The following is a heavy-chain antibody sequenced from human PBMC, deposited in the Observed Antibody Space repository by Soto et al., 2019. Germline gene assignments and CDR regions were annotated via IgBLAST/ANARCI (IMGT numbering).Heavy chain of an antibody. CDR1: GYSFTTYW. J-gene: IGHJ4*02. D-gene: IGHD3-10*01. V-gene: IGHV5-51*01. CDR3: ARQSGHYYGSGSYPFDY. Sequence: EVQLVQSGAEVKKPGESLKISCKGSGYSFTTYWIAWVRQMPGKGLEWMGIIYPVDSDTRYSPSFQGQVTISADKSISTAFLQWSSLKASDTAMYYCARQSGHYYGSGSYPFDYWGQGTLVTVSS. CDR2: IYPVDSDT.